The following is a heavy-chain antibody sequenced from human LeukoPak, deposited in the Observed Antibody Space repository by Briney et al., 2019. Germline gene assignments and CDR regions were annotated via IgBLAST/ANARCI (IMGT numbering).Heavy chain of an antibody. CDR2: ISDSGST. J-gene: IGHJ5*02. CDR1: GGSMNNYY. Sequence: SQTLSLTCTVSGGSMNNYYWSWIRQAPGKGLEWIGYISDSGSTNYNPSLRSRVTISVDTSKNQFPLKLSSVTAADTALYYCARYDYGDCWFDPWGQGTLVTVSS. D-gene: IGHD4-17*01. CDR3: ARYDYGDCWFDP. V-gene: IGHV4-59*01.